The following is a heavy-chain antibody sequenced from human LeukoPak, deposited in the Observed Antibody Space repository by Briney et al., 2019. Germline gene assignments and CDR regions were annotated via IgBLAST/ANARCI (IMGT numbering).Heavy chain of an antibody. J-gene: IGHJ4*02. CDR3: ARDINPTPHYDFWSGYFGY. CDR2: IIPIFGTA. V-gene: IGHV1-69*13. D-gene: IGHD3-3*01. Sequence: ASVKVSCKASGGTFSSYAISWVRQAPGQGLEWTGGIIPIFGTANYAQKFQGRVTITADESTSTAYMGLSSLRSEDTAVYYCARDINPTPHYDFWSGYFGYWGQGTLVTVSS. CDR1: GGTFSSYA.